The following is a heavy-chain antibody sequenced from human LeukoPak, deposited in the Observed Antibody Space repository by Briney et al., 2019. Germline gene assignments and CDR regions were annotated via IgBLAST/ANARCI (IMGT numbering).Heavy chain of an antibody. CDR2: INPNSGGT. V-gene: IGHV1-2*02. D-gene: IGHD1-26*01. CDR1: GYTFTGYY. J-gene: IGHJ4*02. Sequence: GASVKVSCKASGYTFTGYYMHWVRQAPGQGLEWMGWINPNSGGTNYAQKFQGRVTMTRDTSISTAYMELSRLRSDDTAVYYCATTVGATRGWLGYWGQGSPVTVSS. CDR3: ATTVGATRGWLGY.